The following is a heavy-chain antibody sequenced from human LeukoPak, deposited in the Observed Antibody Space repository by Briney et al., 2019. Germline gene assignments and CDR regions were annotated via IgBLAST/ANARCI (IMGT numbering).Heavy chain of an antibody. D-gene: IGHD4-17*01. CDR1: AYNFTRHW. V-gene: IGHV5-51*01. CDR3: ARQRLYSDPPDY. J-gene: IGHJ4*02. CDR2: IFPADSDT. Sequence: GESLKISCKGSAYNFTRHWIGWVRQMPGKGLEWMGNIFPADSDTRYSPSFQGQVTISADKSISTAYLQWSSLKASDTAMYYCARQRLYSDPPDYWGQGTLVTVSS.